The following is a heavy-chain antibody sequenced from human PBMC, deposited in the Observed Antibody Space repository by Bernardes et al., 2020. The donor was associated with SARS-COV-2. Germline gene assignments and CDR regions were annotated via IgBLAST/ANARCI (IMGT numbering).Heavy chain of an antibody. J-gene: IGHJ4*02. CDR1: GFTFSSSV. V-gene: IGHV3-48*03. CDR2: ISTGGSTK. Sequence: GGSLRLSCAASGFTFSSSVMNWVRQAPGKGLEWVSYISTGGSTKYYAVSVKGRFTISRDNAKNSLYLQMNSLRAEDTAVYYCAREYTYGFDSWGQGTLVTVSS. D-gene: IGHD5-18*01. CDR3: AREYTYGFDS.